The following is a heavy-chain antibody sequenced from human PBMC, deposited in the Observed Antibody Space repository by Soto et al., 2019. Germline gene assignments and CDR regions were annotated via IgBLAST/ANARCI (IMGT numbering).Heavy chain of an antibody. CDR2: ISGSGVST. CDR3: AKSTNSSWYLSWFEP. J-gene: IGHJ5*02. Sequence: GGSLRLSCAASGFTFSSYSISWVRQAPWKGLEWVSAISGSGVSTYYADSVKGRFTISRDNSKKTLYLQMNSLRAEDTDVYYCAKSTNSSWYLSWFEPWGQRTLVTVCS. V-gene: IGHV3-23*01. CDR1: GFTFSSYS. D-gene: IGHD6-13*01.